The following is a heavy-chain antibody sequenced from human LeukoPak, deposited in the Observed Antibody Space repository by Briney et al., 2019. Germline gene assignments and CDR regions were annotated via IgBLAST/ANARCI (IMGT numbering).Heavy chain of an antibody. D-gene: IGHD3-22*01. J-gene: IGHJ4*02. V-gene: IGHV3-30*03. CDR1: GFIFNNYG. CDR2: ISYDGSNK. Sequence: GGSLRLSCAASGFIFNNYGMHWVRQAPGKGLEWVAVISYDGSNKYYADSVKGRFTISRDNSKNTLYLQMNSLRAEDTAVYYCAREASSGYSSYYFDYWGRGTLVTVSS. CDR3: AREASSGYSSYYFDY.